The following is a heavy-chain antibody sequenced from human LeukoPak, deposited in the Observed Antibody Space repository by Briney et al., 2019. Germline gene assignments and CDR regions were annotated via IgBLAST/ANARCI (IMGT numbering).Heavy chain of an antibody. Sequence: YPSETLSLTCAVYGGSFSGYYWSWIRQPPGKGLEWIGEINHSGSTNYNPSLKSRVTISVDTSKNQFSLKLSSVTAADTAVYYCARGRGYYYGSGSYLDHYYYYMDVWGKGTAVTISS. CDR3: ARGRGYYYGSGSYLDHYYYYMDV. D-gene: IGHD3-10*01. V-gene: IGHV4-34*01. CDR2: INHSGST. CDR1: GGSFSGYY. J-gene: IGHJ6*03.